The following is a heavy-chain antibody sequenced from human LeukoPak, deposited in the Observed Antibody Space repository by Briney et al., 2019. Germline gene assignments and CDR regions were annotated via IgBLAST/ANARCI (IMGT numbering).Heavy chain of an antibody. CDR3: VRDRGDGYNQIDY. CDR2: ISKDGSNE. Sequence: GGSLRLSCAASGFTFSSYGSHWVRQAPGKGLECVAVISKDGSNEHYADPGKGRFTISRDNSKNTLYLQMNSLRTEDTAVYYCVRDRGDGYNQIDYWGQGTLVTVSS. CDR1: GFTFSSYG. V-gene: IGHV3-30*04. J-gene: IGHJ4*02. D-gene: IGHD5-24*01.